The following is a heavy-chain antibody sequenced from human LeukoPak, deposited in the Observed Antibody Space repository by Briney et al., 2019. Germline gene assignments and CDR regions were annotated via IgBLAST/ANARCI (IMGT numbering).Heavy chain of an antibody. D-gene: IGHD2-2*01. CDR1: GYTFTAYY. CDR2: INPNSGGT. J-gene: IGHJ4*02. Sequence: ASVKVSCRASGYTFTAYYMHWVRQAPGQGLEWMGWINPNSGGTNYAQKFQGRVTMTRDTSISTAYMELSRLRSDDTAVYYCARDRVVVPAAFDYWGQGTLVTVSS. CDR3: ARDRVVVPAAFDY. V-gene: IGHV1-2*02.